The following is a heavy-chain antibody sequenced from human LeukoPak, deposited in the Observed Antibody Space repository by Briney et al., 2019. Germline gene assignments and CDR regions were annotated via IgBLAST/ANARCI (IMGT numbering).Heavy chain of an antibody. CDR3: ARDLGSGTTFDY. Sequence: PSDTLSLTCAVSGGSISTYYWSWIRQPPGKGLEWIGYIYYSGSTNYNPSLKSRVTISVDTSKNQFSLKLSSVTAADTAVYYCARDLGSGTTFDYWGQGTLVTVSS. J-gene: IGHJ4*02. D-gene: IGHD1-14*01. V-gene: IGHV4-59*01. CDR2: IYYSGST. CDR1: GGSISTYY.